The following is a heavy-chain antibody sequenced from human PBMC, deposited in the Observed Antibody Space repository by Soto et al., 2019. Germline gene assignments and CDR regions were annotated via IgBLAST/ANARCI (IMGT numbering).Heavy chain of an antibody. Sequence: QVQLVQSGAEVKKPGSSVKVSCKASGGTFSSDSFSCVRQAPGQGLEWMGGIIPMFDTPIYAQKCQDRVTITADESTSTVYMQLSSLRYGDTAVYYCARSGGLDRDFNYWGQGSLVTVSS. V-gene: IGHV1-69*12. CDR3: ARSGGLDRDFNY. CDR2: IIPMFDTP. CDR1: GGTFSSDS. J-gene: IGHJ4*02. D-gene: IGHD2-15*01.